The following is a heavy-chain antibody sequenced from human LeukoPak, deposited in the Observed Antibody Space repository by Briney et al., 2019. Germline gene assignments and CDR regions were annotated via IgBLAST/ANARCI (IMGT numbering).Heavy chain of an antibody. V-gene: IGHV3-30*02. J-gene: IGHJ3*02. CDR2: IWYDGSNT. Sequence: PGGSLRLSCAASGFTFSIYGMHWVRQAPGKGLEWVAVIWYDGSNTYYADPVKGRFTISRDNSKNTLYLQMNSLRAEDTAVYYCAKGGTARSESGFDIWGQGTMVTVSS. D-gene: IGHD6-25*01. CDR3: AKGGTARSESGFDI. CDR1: GFTFSIYG.